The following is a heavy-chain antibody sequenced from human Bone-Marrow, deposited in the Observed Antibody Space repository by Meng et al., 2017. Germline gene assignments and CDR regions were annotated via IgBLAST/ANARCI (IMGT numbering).Heavy chain of an antibody. CDR1: GYTFTGYY. Sequence: QGRLVQSGGEVKKPGASVKVPCKASGYTFTGYYMHWVRQAPGQGLEWMGRINPNSGGTNYAQKFQGRVTMTRDTSISTAYMELSRLRSDDTAVYYCASLAIFGVVIRDYWGQGTLVTVSS. CDR2: INPNSGGT. D-gene: IGHD3-3*01. V-gene: IGHV1-2*06. CDR3: ASLAIFGVVIRDY. J-gene: IGHJ4*02.